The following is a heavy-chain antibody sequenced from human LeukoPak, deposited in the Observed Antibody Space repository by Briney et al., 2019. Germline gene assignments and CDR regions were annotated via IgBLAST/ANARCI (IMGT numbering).Heavy chain of an antibody. CDR3: ARMTTVTSYYFDY. CDR2: ISGSGGST. Sequence: GGSLRLSCAASGVTFSSHAMSWVRQAPGKGLEWVSAISGSGGSTYYADSVKGRFTISRDNSKNTLYLQMNSLRAEDTAVYYCARMTTVTSYYFDYWGQGTLVTVSS. D-gene: IGHD4-17*01. V-gene: IGHV3-23*01. J-gene: IGHJ4*02. CDR1: GVTFSSHA.